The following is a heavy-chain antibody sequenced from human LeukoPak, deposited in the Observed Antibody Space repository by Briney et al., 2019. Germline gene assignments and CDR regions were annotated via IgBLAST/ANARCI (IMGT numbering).Heavy chain of an antibody. D-gene: IGHD3-10*01. V-gene: IGHV4-34*01. J-gene: IGHJ5*02. CDR1: GGSFSGYY. Sequence: PSETLSLTCAVYGGSFSGYYWSWIRQPPGKGLERIGEISHSGSTNYNPSLKSRVTISVDTSKNQFSLKLSSVTAADTAVYYCARGGRMVRGVIIRGTLDPWGQGTLVTVSS. CDR3: ARGGRMVRGVIIRGTLDP. CDR2: ISHSGST.